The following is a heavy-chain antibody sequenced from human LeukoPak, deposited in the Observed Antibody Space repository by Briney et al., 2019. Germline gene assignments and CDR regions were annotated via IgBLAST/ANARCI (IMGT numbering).Heavy chain of an antibody. Sequence: AASVKVSCKASGYTFTSYDINWVRQATGRGLEWMGWMNPNSGNTGYAQKFQGRVTMTRDTSINTAYMELHSLRSEDTAVYYCARGYSPSLRTTGNDFWGQGTLVTVSS. V-gene: IGHV1-8*01. CDR3: ARGYSPSLRTTGNDF. CDR2: MNPNSGNT. D-gene: IGHD1-1*01. J-gene: IGHJ4*02. CDR1: GYTFTSYD.